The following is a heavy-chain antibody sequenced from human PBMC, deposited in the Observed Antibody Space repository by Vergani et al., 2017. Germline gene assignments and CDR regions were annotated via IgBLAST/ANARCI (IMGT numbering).Heavy chain of an antibody. D-gene: IGHD3-9*01. V-gene: IGHV1-46*03. CDR1: GYPFTAYY. J-gene: IGHJ4*02. CDR2: ISPDGFSP. Sequence: QVQLVQSGAEVGKPGASVKISCKASGYPFTAYYIHWVRPAPEQGLEWVGVISPDGFSPFYAHKFQGRVTITKDTSTSTVYVEVTSLRSDDTAVYYCTREPPLTGFFDYWGQGTLVTVPS. CDR3: TREPPLTGFFDY.